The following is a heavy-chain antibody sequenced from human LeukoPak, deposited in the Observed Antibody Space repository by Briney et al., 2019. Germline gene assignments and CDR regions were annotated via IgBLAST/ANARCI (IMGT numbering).Heavy chain of an antibody. CDR3: AKSKVAATRFGPLPDY. Sequence: GGSLRLSCAASGFTFSSYAMSWVRQAPGKGLEWVSAISGSGGSTYYADSVKGRFTISRDNSKNTLYLQMNSLRAEDTAVYYCAKSKVAATRFGPLPDYWGQGTLVTVSS. CDR2: ISGSGGST. V-gene: IGHV3-23*01. J-gene: IGHJ4*02. CDR1: GFTFSSYA. D-gene: IGHD2-15*01.